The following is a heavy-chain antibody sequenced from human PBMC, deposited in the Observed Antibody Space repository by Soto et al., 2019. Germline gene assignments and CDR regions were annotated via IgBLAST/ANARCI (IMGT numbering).Heavy chain of an antibody. CDR2: IYHSGST. CDR1: GDSISSGNW. V-gene: IGHV4-4*02. D-gene: IGHD6-13*01. Sequence: SETLSLTCAVSGDSISSGNWWSWVRQSPGKGLEWIGEIYHSGSTNYNPSLKIRVAISVDKSKNQFSLKLSSVTAADTAVYYCARDNKGTAAAGTECYYYYGMDVWGQGTTVTVSS. CDR3: ARDNKGTAAAGTECYYYYGMDV. J-gene: IGHJ6*02.